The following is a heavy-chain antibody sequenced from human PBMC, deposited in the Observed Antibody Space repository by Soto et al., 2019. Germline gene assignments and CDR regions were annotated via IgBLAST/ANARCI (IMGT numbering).Heavy chain of an antibody. Sequence: GSLRLSCAASGFTFSSYAMSWVRQAPGKGLEWVSAISGSGGSTYYADSVKGRFTISRDNSKNTLYLQMNSLRAEDTAVYYCAKPTRGGIAARPRPPYYYYYGMDVWGQGTTVTVSS. D-gene: IGHD6-6*01. CDR1: GFTFSSYA. J-gene: IGHJ6*02. CDR2: ISGSGGST. CDR3: AKPTRGGIAARPRPPYYYYYGMDV. V-gene: IGHV3-23*01.